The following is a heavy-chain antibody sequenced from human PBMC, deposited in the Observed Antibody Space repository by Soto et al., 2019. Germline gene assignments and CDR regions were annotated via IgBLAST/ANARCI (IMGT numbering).Heavy chain of an antibody. Sequence: TLSLTCNVSGASISSGGFHWDWIRQPPGKGLEWIGSVSHSGRTDYNPSLKSRVTISADTSKNQFSLKLTSVTAADPAVYYCARGLRYFDWLLLSYFDYWCQRNLLTVSA. CDR2: VSHSGRT. J-gene: IGHJ4*02. V-gene: IGHV4-39*01. CDR1: GASISSGGFH. CDR3: ARGLRYFDWLLLSYFDY. D-gene: IGHD3-9*01.